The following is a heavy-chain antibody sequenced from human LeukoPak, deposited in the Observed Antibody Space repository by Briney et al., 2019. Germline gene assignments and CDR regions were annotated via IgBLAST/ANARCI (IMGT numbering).Heavy chain of an antibody. CDR3: AKNPYYDFWSGYYAFDI. J-gene: IGHJ3*02. D-gene: IGHD3-3*01. V-gene: IGHV3-23*01. CDR1: GFTFSSYA. Sequence: GGSLRLSCAASGFTFSSYAMSWVRRAPGKGLEWVSAISGSGGSTYYADSVKGRFTISRDNSKNTLYLQMNSLRAEDTAVYYCAKNPYYDFWSGYYAFDIWGQGTMVTVSS. CDR2: ISGSGGST.